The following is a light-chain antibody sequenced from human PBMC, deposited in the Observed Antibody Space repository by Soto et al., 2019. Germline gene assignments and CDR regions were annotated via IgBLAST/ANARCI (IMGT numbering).Light chain of an antibody. Sequence: DIQMTQSPSSLSASVGDRVTITCRASQSISSYLHWYQQKPGKAPKVLIYAASSLQSWVPSRVSGSGSGTDFTLTISSLQPEEFATYYCQRSFSTALTFGGGTKVESK. CDR2: AAS. J-gene: IGKJ4*01. CDR3: QRSFSTALT. CDR1: QSISSY. V-gene: IGKV1-39*01.